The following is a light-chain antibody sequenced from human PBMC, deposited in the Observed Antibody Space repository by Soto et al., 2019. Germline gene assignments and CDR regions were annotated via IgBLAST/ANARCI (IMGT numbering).Light chain of an antibody. CDR3: QQSFRNPFG. J-gene: IGKJ3*01. V-gene: IGKV1-33*01. CDR1: QDISNY. CDR2: DAS. Sequence: DIQMTQSPSSLSASVGDRVTITCQASQDISNYLNWYQQKPGKAPKLLIYDASNLETGVPSRFSGSGSGTDFTFTISSLQPEDIATYYCQQSFRNPFGFGPGTKVDIK.